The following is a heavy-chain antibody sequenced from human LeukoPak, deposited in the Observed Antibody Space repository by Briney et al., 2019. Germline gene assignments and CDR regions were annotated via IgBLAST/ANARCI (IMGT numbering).Heavy chain of an antibody. CDR3: AILLEDYAFSTGSAKDY. D-gene: IGHD3-3*01. CDR2: VDPVDGET. J-gene: IGHJ4*02. V-gene: IGHV1-24*01. CDR1: GHSLTQLS. Sequence: GASVNVSCRVSGHSLTQLSMHWVRRGRGRGLEGRVDVDPVDGETIYAKKFQGRVTMTEDTSTDTAYMELSSLRSDDTAVYYSAILLEDYAFSTGSAKDYWGQGTLVTVSS.